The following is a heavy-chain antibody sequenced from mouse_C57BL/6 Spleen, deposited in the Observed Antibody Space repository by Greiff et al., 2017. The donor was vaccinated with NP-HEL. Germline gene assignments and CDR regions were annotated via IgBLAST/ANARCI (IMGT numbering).Heavy chain of an antibody. CDR3: ASQPCLYYFDY. J-gene: IGHJ2*01. CDR2: INPSNGGT. V-gene: IGHV1-53*01. CDR1: GYTFTSYW. Sequence: QVQLKQPGTELVKPGASVKLSCKASGYTFTSYWMHWVKQRPGQGLEWIGNINPSNGGTNYNEKFKSKATLTVDKSSSTAYMQLSSLTSEDSAVYDCASQPCLYYFDYWGQGTTLTVSS.